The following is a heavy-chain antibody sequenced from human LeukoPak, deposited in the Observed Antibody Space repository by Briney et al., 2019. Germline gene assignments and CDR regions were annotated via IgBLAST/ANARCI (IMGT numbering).Heavy chain of an antibody. Sequence: ASETLSLTCTVSGGSISSYYWSWIRQPAGKGLEWIGRIYTSGSTNYNPSLKSRVTMSVDTSKNQFSLKLSSVTAADTAVYYCAREGCSGGRCYFYMGDYFDYWGQGTLVTVSS. CDR3: AREGCSGGRCYFYMGDYFDY. V-gene: IGHV4-4*07. J-gene: IGHJ4*02. D-gene: IGHD2-15*01. CDR1: GGSISSYY. CDR2: IYTSGST.